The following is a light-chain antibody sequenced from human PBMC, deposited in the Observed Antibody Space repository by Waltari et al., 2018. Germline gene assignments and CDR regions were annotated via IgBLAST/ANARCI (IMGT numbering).Light chain of an antibody. J-gene: IGLJ3*02. CDR1: SSDLGS. V-gene: IGLV2-23*01. CDR2: EGT. CDR3: CSVAGGSSWV. Sequence: QSALTQPASVSGSPGQSITISCTGTSSDLGSVSWYQQHPGMAPKVMIYEGTKRPSGLSKRFYGSKSGNTASLTISGLQAEDDADYYCCSVAGGSSWVFGGGTKLTVL.